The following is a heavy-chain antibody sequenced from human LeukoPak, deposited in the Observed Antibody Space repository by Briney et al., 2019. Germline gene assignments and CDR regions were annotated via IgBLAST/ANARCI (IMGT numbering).Heavy chain of an antibody. D-gene: IGHD3-3*01. V-gene: IGHV3-23*01. Sequence: GGSLRLSCAASGFTFSSHAMGWVRQAPGKGLEWVSSITGSGASTYYGDSVKGRFTISRDNSKNTLYLQMNRLRAEDTAVYYCAKDGGGSLESLPPMDVWGQGTTVTVSS. CDR2: ITGSGAST. J-gene: IGHJ6*02. CDR1: GFTFSSHA. CDR3: AKDGGGSLESLPPMDV.